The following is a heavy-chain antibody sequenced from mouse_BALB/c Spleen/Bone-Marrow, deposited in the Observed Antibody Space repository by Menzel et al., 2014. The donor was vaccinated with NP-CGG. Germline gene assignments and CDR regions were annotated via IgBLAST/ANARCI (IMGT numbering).Heavy chain of an antibody. J-gene: IGHJ4*01. Sequence: LVESGAELAKPGASVKMSCKASGYTFTSYWTHWVKQRPGQGLEWIGYINPSTGYTDYNQKFNDKATLTADKSSSTAYMQLSSLTSKDSAVYYCARGNPLYAMDYWGQGTSVTVSS. V-gene: IGHV1-7*01. D-gene: IGHD2-1*01. CDR3: ARGNPLYAMDY. CDR1: GYTFTSYW. CDR2: INPSTGYT.